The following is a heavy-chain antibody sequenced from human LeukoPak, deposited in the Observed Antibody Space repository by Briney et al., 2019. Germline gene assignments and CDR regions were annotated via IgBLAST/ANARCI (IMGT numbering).Heavy chain of an antibody. D-gene: IGHD3-22*01. CDR1: GFTFSSYG. V-gene: IGHV3-23*01. J-gene: IGHJ4*02. CDR3: AKDSYYYDSSGYYYYFDY. Sequence: GGSLRLSCAASGFTFSSYGMSWVRQAPGKGLEWVSAISGSGGSTYYADSVKGRFTISRDNSKNTLYLQMNSLRAEDTAVYYCAKDSYYYDSSGYYYYFDYWGQGTLVTVSS. CDR2: ISGSGGST.